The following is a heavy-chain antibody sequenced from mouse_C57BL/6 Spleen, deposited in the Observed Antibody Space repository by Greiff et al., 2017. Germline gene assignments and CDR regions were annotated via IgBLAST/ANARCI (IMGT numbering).Heavy chain of an antibody. Sequence: EVKVVESGGGLVKPGGSLKLSCAASGFTFSDYGMHSVRQAPEKGLEWVAYISSGSSTIYYADTVKGRFTISRDNAKNTLFLQMTSLRSEDTAMYYCATLGYWGQGTTLTVSS. CDR2: ISSGSSTI. CDR3: ATLGY. J-gene: IGHJ2*01. V-gene: IGHV5-17*01. CDR1: GFTFSDYG.